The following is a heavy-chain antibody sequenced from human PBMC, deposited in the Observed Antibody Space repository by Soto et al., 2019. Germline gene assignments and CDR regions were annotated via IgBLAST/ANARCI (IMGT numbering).Heavy chain of an antibody. D-gene: IGHD2-21*01. CDR3: ARVGLNHFDYYYYGMDV. J-gene: IGHJ6*02. V-gene: IGHV1-18*04. Sequence: WAAVKVSCKASGYTFTSYGISWVRHAPGQGLEWMGWISAYNGNTNYAQKLQGRVTMTTDTSTSTAYMELRSLRSDDTAVYYCARVGLNHFDYYYYGMDVWGQGTTVTVSS. CDR2: ISAYNGNT. CDR1: GYTFTSYG.